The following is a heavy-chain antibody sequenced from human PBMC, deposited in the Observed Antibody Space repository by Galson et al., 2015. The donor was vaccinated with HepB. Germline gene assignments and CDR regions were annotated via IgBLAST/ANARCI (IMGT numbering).Heavy chain of an antibody. CDR3: ARDMWRYSSSWQIYYYGMDV. V-gene: IGHV1-18*04. D-gene: IGHD6-13*01. J-gene: IGHJ6*02. Sequence: SVKVSCKASGYTFTSYGISWVRQAPGQGLEWMGWISAYNGNTNYAQKLQGRVTMTTDTSTSTAYMELRSLRSDDTAVYYCARDMWRYSSSWQIYYYGMDVWGQGTTVTVSS. CDR1: GYTFTSYG. CDR2: ISAYNGNT.